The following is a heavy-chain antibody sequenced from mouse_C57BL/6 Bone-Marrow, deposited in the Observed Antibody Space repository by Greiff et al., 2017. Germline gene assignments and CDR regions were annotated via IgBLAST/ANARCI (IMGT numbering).Heavy chain of an antibody. CDR3: ARAPGGYYGCRCGWYFDV. D-gene: IGHD1-1*01. Sequence: VQLQQSGPELVKPGASVKIPCKASGYTFTDYNMDWVKQSHGKSLEWIGDINPNNGGTIYNQKFKDTATLTVDKSSSTAYMRLRSLTSEDTAVDYCARAPGGYYGCRCGWYFDVWGTGTPVTVSS. J-gene: IGHJ1*03. V-gene: IGHV1-18*01. CDR2: INPNNGGT. CDR1: GYTFTDYN.